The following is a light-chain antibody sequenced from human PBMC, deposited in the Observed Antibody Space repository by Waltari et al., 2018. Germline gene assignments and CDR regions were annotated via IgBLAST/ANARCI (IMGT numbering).Light chain of an antibody. J-gene: IGKJ2*01. Sequence: DIQMTQSPSTLSASVGARVTITCRASQSFSNSLAWYQQKPGKAPKALIYKASNLESGVPSRFSGSGSGTEFTLTISSLQPDDFATYYCQQYKSYPYTFGQGTRLEIK. CDR3: QQYKSYPYT. CDR1: QSFSNS. V-gene: IGKV1-5*03. CDR2: KAS.